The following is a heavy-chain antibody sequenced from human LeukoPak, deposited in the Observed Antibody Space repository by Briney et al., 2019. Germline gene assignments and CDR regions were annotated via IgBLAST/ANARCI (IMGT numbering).Heavy chain of an antibody. CDR2: ISWNSGSI. CDR1: GFTFDDYA. D-gene: IGHD5-18*01. J-gene: IGHJ4*02. Sequence: TGGSLRLSCAASGFTFDDYAMHWVRQAPGKGLEWVSGISWNSGSIGYADSVKGRFTISRDNAKNSLYLQMNSLRAEDMALYYCAKDSKYLGYSYGSASQGFDYWGQGTLVTVSS. CDR3: AKDSKYLGYSYGSASQGFDY. V-gene: IGHV3-9*03.